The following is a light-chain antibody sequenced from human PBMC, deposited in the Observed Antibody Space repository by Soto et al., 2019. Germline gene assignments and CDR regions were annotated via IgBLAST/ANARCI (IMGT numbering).Light chain of an antibody. CDR3: LQHSTYPLT. Sequence: DIQMTQFPSSLSASVGDRVTITCRASKGIRNDLGWYQQKPGKAPKRLIYAASSLQRVVPARFSGSGSGTKFTLAIRSLQPEDSATFYCLQHSTYPLTFGQGTKVEIK. J-gene: IGKJ1*01. V-gene: IGKV1-17*01. CDR1: KGIRND. CDR2: AAS.